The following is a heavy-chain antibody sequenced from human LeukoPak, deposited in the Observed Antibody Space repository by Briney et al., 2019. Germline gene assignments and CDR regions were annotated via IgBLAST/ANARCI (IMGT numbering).Heavy chain of an antibody. D-gene: IGHD3-10*01. CDR3: ARSPRRSKNAFDI. J-gene: IGHJ3*02. CDR1: GVSFSGYY. CDR2: INHSGST. Sequence: SETLSLTCAVYGVSFSGYYWSWIRQPPGKGLEWIGEINHSGSTNYNPSLKSRVTISVDTSKNQFSLKLSSVTAADTAVYYCARSPRRSKNAFDIWGQGTMVTVSS. V-gene: IGHV4-34*01.